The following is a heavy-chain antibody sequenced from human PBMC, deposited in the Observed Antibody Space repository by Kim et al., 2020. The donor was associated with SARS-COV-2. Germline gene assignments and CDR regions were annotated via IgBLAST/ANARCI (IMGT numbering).Heavy chain of an antibody. Sequence: GGSLRLSCAASGFTFSSYGMHWVRQAPGKGLEWVAVISYDGSNKYYADSVKGRFTISRDNSKNTLYLQMNSLRAEDTAVYYCARERDYYGSGSPPFDYWGQGTLVTVSS. CDR3: ARERDYYGSGSPPFDY. J-gene: IGHJ4*02. D-gene: IGHD3-10*01. V-gene: IGHV3-33*05. CDR1: GFTFSSYG. CDR2: ISYDGSNK.